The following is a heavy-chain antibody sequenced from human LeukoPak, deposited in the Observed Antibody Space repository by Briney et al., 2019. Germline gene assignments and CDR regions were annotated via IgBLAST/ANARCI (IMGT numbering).Heavy chain of an antibody. CDR1: VGSISSYY. J-gene: IGHJ6*03. V-gene: IGHV4-59*08. CDR2: IYYSGST. D-gene: IGHD4-23*01. Sequence: SETLSLTCTVSVGSISSYYWSWIRQPPGKGLEWIGYIYYSGSTNYNPSLKGRVTISVDTSKNQYSLKLSSVTAADTAVYYCARLHYGGNYGYYYYYMDVWGKGTTVTISS. CDR3: ARLHYGGNYGYYYYYMDV.